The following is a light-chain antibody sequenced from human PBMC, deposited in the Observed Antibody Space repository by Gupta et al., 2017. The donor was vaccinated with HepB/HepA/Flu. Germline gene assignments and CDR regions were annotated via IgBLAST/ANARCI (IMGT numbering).Light chain of an antibody. Sequence: QPLLTHPPSASGTPGQRDAISCSGSISNIGNNYVYWYQHLPGTTPKLLIYRNNQRASGVPDRFSVSKSDTSASLAISGLRSEDEADYYCAAWDDSLSGMLFGGGTKLTVL. CDR2: RNN. CDR1: ISNIGNNY. V-gene: IGLV1-47*01. J-gene: IGLJ2*01. CDR3: AAWDDSLSGML.